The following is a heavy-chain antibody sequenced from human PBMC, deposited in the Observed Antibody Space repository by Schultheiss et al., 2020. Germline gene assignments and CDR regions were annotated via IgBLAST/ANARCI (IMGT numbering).Heavy chain of an antibody. D-gene: IGHD1-26*01. CDR2: ISGSGGST. CDR1: GFTFSSYA. CDR3: ASNDHEWELLRRWFDP. Sequence: GGSLRLSCEASGFTFSSYAMIWVRQAPGKGLEWVSAISGSGGSTYYADSVKGRFTISRDNSKNTLYLQMNSLRPEDTAVYYCASNDHEWELLRRWFDPWGQGTLVNVYS. J-gene: IGHJ5*02. V-gene: IGHV3-23*01.